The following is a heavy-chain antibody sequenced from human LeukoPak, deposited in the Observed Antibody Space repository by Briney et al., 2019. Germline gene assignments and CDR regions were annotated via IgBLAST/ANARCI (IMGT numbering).Heavy chain of an antibody. V-gene: IGHV3-30*03. J-gene: IGHJ5*02. CDR1: GFTFSSYG. Sequence: GGSLRLSCAASGFTFSSYGMSWVRQAPGKGLEWVAVISYDGSNKYYADSVKGRFTISRDNSKNTLYLQMNSLRAEDTAVYYCARDQCYGGSCHNWFDPWGQGTLVTVSS. CDR2: ISYDGSNK. CDR3: ARDQCYGGSCHNWFDP. D-gene: IGHD2-15*01.